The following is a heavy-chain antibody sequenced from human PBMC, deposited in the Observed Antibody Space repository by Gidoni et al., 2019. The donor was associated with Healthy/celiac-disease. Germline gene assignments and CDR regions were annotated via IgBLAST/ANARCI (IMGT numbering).Heavy chain of an antibody. CDR2: ISWNSGSI. D-gene: IGHD2-2*02. Sequence: EVQLVESGGGLVQPGRSLRLSCAASGFTFDDYAMHWVRQAPGKGLEWVSGISWNSGSIGYADSVKGRFTISRDNAKNSLYLQMNSLRAEDTALYYCAKGDPHCSSTSCYIDYWGQGTLVTVSS. CDR3: AKGDPHCSSTSCYIDY. CDR1: GFTFDDYA. V-gene: IGHV3-9*01. J-gene: IGHJ4*02.